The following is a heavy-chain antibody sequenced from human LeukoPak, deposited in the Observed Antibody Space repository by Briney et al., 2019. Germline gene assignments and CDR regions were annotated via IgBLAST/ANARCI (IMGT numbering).Heavy chain of an antibody. Sequence: GESLKISCKVSGYSFTSYGIGWVRQMPGKGLEWMGIIYPGDSGPTYSPSFQGQVPISVDKSINTAYLQWSSLQASDTAMYYCGMSGDRVPLQDDVFDVWGQGTMVTVST. CDR3: GMSGDRVPLQDDVFDV. J-gene: IGHJ3*01. D-gene: IGHD1-26*01. CDR1: GYSFTSYG. V-gene: IGHV5-51*01. CDR2: IYPGDSGP.